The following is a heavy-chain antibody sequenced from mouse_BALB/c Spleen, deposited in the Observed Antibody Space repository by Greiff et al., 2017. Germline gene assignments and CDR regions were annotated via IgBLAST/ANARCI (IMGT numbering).Heavy chain of an antibody. CDR3: TRSYYKDAMDY. CDR1: GYTFNDYE. CDR2: IDPETGGT. J-gene: IGHJ4*01. Sequence: QVQLQQSGAELVRPGASVTLSCKASGYTFNDYEMHWVKQTPVHGLEWIGAIDPETGGTAYNQKFKGKATLTADKSSSTAYMELRSLTSEDSAVYYCTRSYYKDAMDYWGQGTSVTVSS. V-gene: IGHV1-15*01. D-gene: IGHD2-12*01.